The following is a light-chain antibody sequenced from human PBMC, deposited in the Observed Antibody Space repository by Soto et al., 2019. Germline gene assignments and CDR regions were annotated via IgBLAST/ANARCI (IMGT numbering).Light chain of an antibody. V-gene: IGLV2-8*01. J-gene: IGLJ1*01. CDR2: EVN. Sequence: QSALTQPHSASGSPGQSVTISCTGTSRDVGGYNFVSWYQQHPGKAPKLMIYEVNKRPSGVPDRFSGSKSGNTASLTVSGLQAEDEADYYCSSYAGRNNFYVFGTGTQLTVL. CDR3: SSYAGRNNFYV. CDR1: SRDVGGYNF.